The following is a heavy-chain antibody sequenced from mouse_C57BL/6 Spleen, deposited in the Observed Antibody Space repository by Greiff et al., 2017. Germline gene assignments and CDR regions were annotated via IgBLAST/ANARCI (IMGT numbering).Heavy chain of an antibody. D-gene: IGHD1-1*01. Sequence: QVQLQQSGPELVKPGASVKISCKASGYAFSSSWMNWVKQRPGKGLEWIGRIYPGDGDTNYNGKFKGKATLTADKSSSTAYMQLSSLTSEDSAVYVCARENYYGSSYDWGQGTTLTVSS. CDR3: ARENYYGSSYD. CDR1: GYAFSSSW. V-gene: IGHV1-82*01. CDR2: IYPGDGDT. J-gene: IGHJ2*01.